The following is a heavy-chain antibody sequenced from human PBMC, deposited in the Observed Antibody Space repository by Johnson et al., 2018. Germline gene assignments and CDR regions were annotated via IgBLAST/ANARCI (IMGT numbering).Heavy chain of an antibody. J-gene: IGHJ6*02. CDR1: GFTFSGYG. CDR3: AKDLGEDVVLMAPFDDYGMGV. V-gene: IGHV3-30*18. Sequence: VQLVESGGGVVQPGRSLRLSCAASGFTFSGYGMHWVRQAPGKGLEWVAVISYAGYNKYYADSVKGRFTISRDNAKNTLFLEMYSLRPEDTAVYYLAKDLGEDVVLMAPFDDYGMGVWGQGTAVTVSS. D-gene: IGHD2-8*01. CDR2: ISYAGYNK.